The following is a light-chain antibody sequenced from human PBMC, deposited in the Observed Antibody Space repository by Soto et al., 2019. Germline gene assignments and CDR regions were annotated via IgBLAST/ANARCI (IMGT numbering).Light chain of an antibody. Sequence: DIQMTQSPSSLSASVGDRVTITCRASQSISSYLNWYQQKPGKAPKLLIYAASSLQSGVPSRFSGSGSGTDFTLTISSLQPEDFATYFCQQSSSSPLTFGLGTKVEIK. J-gene: IGKJ4*01. CDR1: QSISSY. CDR2: AAS. CDR3: QQSSSSPLT. V-gene: IGKV1-39*01.